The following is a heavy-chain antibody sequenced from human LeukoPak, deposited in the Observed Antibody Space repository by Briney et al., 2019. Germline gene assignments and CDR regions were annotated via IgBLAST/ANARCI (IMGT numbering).Heavy chain of an antibody. V-gene: IGHV1-69*13. D-gene: IGHD6-13*01. Sequence: GASVKVSCKASGYTFTSYGISWVRQAPGQGLEWMGGIIPIFGTANYAQKFQGRVTITADESTSTAYMELSSLRSEDTAVYYCAREQQQLDETVIYWYFDLWGRGTLVTVSS. CDR3: AREQQQLDETVIYWYFDL. CDR1: GYTFTSYG. J-gene: IGHJ2*01. CDR2: IIPIFGTA.